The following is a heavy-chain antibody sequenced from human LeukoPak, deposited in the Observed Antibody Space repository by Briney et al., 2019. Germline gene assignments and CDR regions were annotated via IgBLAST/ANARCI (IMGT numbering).Heavy chain of an antibody. D-gene: IGHD3-22*01. V-gene: IGHV4-59*01. Sequence: SETLSLTCTVSGGSISSYYWSWIRQPPGKGLEWIGYIYYTGSTNYNPSLKSRVTMSVDTSKNQFSLTLSSVTAADTAVYYCARVPSSGHNDYWGQGTLVTVSS. CDR3: ARVPSSGHNDY. CDR2: IYYTGST. CDR1: GGSISSYY. J-gene: IGHJ4*02.